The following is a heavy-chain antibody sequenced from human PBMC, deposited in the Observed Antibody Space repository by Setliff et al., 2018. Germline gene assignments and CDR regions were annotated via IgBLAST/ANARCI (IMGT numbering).Heavy chain of an antibody. CDR1: GYSFSSYA. CDR3: ARASRFGTTVWKGDYYMDV. D-gene: IGHD4-4*01. Sequence: ASVKVPCKPSGYSFSSYAMGWMRQDPGQRLEWMGWINTNTGNPSYAQDFTGRLVFSLDTSVSTAYLQISSLKAEDSAVYSCARASRFGTTVWKGDYYMDVWGKGTTVTVSS. V-gene: IGHV7-4-1*02. CDR2: INTNTGNP. J-gene: IGHJ6*03.